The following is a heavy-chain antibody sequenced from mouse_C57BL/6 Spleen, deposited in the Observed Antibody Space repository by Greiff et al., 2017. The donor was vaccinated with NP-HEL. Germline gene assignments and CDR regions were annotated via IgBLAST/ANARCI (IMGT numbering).Heavy chain of an antibody. V-gene: IGHV1-55*01. J-gene: IGHJ3*01. D-gene: IGHD2-4*01. Sequence: QPGAELVKPGASVKMSCKASGYTFTSYWITWVKQRPGQGLEWIGDIYPGSGSTNYNEKFKSKATLTVDTSSSTAYMQLSSLTSEDSAVYYCARELYYDYDKGFAYWGQGTLVTVSA. CDR1: GYTFTSYW. CDR2: IYPGSGST. CDR3: ARELYYDYDKGFAY.